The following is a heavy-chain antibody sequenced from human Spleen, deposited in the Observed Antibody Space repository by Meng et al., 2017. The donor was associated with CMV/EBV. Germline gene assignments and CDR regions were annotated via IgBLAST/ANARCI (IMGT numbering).Heavy chain of an antibody. Sequence: ASVKVSCKASGYTFTSYGINWVRQAPGQGLEWMGWIRVYNGDTKYAQKFQDRFTMTTDTSTSTAYMELSSLTSEDTAVYYCATAVGTALADFDYWGQGTLVTVSS. V-gene: IGHV1-18*01. J-gene: IGHJ4*02. CDR2: IRVYNGDT. D-gene: IGHD5-18*01. CDR3: ATAVGTALADFDY. CDR1: GYTFTSYG.